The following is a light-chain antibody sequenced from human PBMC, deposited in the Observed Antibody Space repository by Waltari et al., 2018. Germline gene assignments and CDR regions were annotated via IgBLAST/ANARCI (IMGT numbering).Light chain of an antibody. CDR1: QSVGRY. V-gene: IGKV3-20*01. CDR2: DAS. J-gene: IGKJ1*01. CDR3: QKYVSLPAT. Sequence: EIVLTPSPATLSLSPGERAPLSCRASQSVGRYLAWYQQKPGQAPRLLIYDASIRATGIPDRFSGSGSGTDFSLTISRLEPEDFAVYYCQKYVSLPATFGQGTKVEIK.